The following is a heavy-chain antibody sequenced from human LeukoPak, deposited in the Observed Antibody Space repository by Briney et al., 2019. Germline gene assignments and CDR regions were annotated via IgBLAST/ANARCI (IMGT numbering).Heavy chain of an antibody. D-gene: IGHD5-18*01. CDR1: GFTFSSSG. CDR3: ARGRNTGRQFYFDY. J-gene: IGHJ4*02. V-gene: IGHV3-23*01. CDR2: ITGSGGST. Sequence: GGSLRLSCAASGFTFSSSGMGWVLQAPGKGLECVSPITGSGGSTSYTDSVKGRFTISRDNSKNTLYLQMNSLRAEDTAVYYCARGRNTGRQFYFDYWGQGTLVTVAS.